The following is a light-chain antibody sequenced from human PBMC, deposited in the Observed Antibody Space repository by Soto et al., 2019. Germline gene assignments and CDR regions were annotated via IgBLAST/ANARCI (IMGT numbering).Light chain of an antibody. J-gene: IGKJ3*01. CDR2: DAS. CDR1: QSIRSY. V-gene: IGKV1-39*01. Sequence: DIQMTQSPSSLSASVGDRVTITCRASQSIRSYLNWYQQKPGRAPKLLIYDASTLQSGVPSRFSGSGSGTDFTRTISSLQPEDFATYYCQQCYNTPIFTFGPGTTVDFK. CDR3: QQCYNTPIFT.